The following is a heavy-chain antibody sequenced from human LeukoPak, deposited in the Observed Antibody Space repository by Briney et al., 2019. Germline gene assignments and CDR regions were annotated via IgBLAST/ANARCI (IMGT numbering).Heavy chain of an antibody. J-gene: IGHJ6*02. CDR3: AKGFEMVVAATYYYYGMDV. CDR2: ISWNSGSI. D-gene: IGHD2-15*01. Sequence: PGRSLRLSCAASGFTFDDYAMHWVRQAPGKGLEWVSGISWNSGSIGYADSVKGRFTISRDNAKNSLYLQMNSLRAEDTALYYCAKGFEMVVAATYYYYGMDVWGQGTTVTVSS. CDR1: GFTFDDYA. V-gene: IGHV3-9*01.